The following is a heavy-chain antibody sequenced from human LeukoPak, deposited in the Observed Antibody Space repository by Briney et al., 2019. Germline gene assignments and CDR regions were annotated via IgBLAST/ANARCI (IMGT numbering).Heavy chain of an antibody. CDR3: ARGFSYLADYVTSLRPRFNAFDI. D-gene: IGHD3-10*02. V-gene: IGHV3-48*01. Sequence: GGSLRLSCAASGYTFSSYSMNWVRQAPGKGLEWVSYISRSSDTIYYADSVKGRFTISRDNAETSLYLQMNILGADDAAVYYCARGFSYLADYVTSLRPRFNAFDIWGQGTMVTVSS. CDR2: ISRSSDTI. CDR1: GYTFSSYS. J-gene: IGHJ3*02.